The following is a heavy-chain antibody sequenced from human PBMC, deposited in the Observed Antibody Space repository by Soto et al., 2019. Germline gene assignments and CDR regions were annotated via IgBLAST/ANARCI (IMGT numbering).Heavy chain of an antibody. CDR1: GGSISSYY. J-gene: IGHJ6*02. Sequence: QVQLQESGPGLVKPSETLSLTCTVSGGSISSYYWSWIRQPPGKGLEWIGYIYYSGSTNYNPSLKSRGTISVDTSKHQFSLKLSSVTAADTAVYYCARGDPLLWFGEKVYYGMDVWGQGTTVTVSS. CDR2: IYYSGST. CDR3: ARGDPLLWFGEKVYYGMDV. V-gene: IGHV4-59*01. D-gene: IGHD3-10*01.